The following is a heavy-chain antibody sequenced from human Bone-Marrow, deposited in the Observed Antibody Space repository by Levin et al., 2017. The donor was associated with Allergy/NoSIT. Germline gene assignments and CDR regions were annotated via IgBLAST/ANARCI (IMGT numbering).Heavy chain of an antibody. CDR1: GFNFSSHW. J-gene: IGHJ4*02. CDR3: ARDATGWRH. V-gene: IGHV3-7*04. D-gene: IGHD3-9*01. CDR2: IDQGGRGK. Sequence: SCAGSGFNFSSHWMAWVRQAPGKGLEWVANIDQGGRGKYYVDSVKGRFIISRDNAKNSVSLEMNSLTAEDTAVYYCARDATGWRHWGQGTLVSVSS.